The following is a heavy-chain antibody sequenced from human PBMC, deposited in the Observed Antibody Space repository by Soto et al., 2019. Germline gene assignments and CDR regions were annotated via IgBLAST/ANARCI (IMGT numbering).Heavy chain of an antibody. D-gene: IGHD6-6*01. J-gene: IGHJ4*02. Sequence: SETLSLTCTVSGGSISSGGYYWSWIRQHPGKGLEWIGYIYYSGSTYYNPSLKSRVTISVDTSKNQFSLKLSSVTAADTAVYYCARESGQLSSSSSLDYWGQGTLVTVSS. V-gene: IGHV4-31*03. CDR1: GGSISSGGYY. CDR3: ARESGQLSSSSSLDY. CDR2: IYYSGST.